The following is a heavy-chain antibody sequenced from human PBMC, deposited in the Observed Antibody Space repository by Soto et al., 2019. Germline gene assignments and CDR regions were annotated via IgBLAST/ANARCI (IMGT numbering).Heavy chain of an antibody. J-gene: IGHJ4*02. D-gene: IGHD3-9*01. V-gene: IGHV4-59*01. CDR3: ARGVGSSPPRY. CDR1: DGSISVDY. CDR2: VYDNGRP. Sequence: SEPLSLTXTISDGSISVDYWSLFRQSPRQGLEWIEYVYDNGRPYYSPSLKSRVTISADTSKNQISLKLTSATAADTAVYYFARGVGSSPPRYWGRGTLVTVSS.